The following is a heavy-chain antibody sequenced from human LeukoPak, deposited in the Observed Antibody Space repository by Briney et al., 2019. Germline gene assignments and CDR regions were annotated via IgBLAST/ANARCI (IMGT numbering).Heavy chain of an antibody. V-gene: IGHV3-33*06. D-gene: IGHD3-22*01. J-gene: IGHJ4*02. CDR3: AKDTNYDSSGYFFDY. Sequence: PGRSLRLSCAASGFTFSSYGMHWVRQAPGKGLEWVAVIWYDGSNKYYADSVKGRFTISRDNSKNTLYLQMYSLRAEDTAVYYCAKDTNYDSSGYFFDYWGQGTLVTVSS. CDR2: IWYDGSNK. CDR1: GFTFSSYG.